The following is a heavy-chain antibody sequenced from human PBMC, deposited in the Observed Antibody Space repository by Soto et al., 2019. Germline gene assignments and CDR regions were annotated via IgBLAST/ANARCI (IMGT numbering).Heavy chain of an antibody. Sequence: PSETLSLTCTVSGGSISNGDYYWSWIRQPPGKGLEWIEYIYYSGSTYYNPSLKSRVSISVDTSKNQFSLKMRSVTAADTAVYYCARWAAMAGTFDYWGQGTLVTVSS. CDR2: IYYSGST. CDR3: ARWAAMAGTFDY. J-gene: IGHJ4*02. D-gene: IGHD5-18*01. CDR1: GGSISNGDYY. V-gene: IGHV4-30-4*01.